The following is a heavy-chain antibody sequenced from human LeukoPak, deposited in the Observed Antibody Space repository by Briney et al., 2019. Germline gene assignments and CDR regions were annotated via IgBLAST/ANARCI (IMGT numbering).Heavy chain of an antibody. CDR2: IRSKVYGGTT. V-gene: IGHV3-49*04. D-gene: IGHD2-21*02. Sequence: GGSMRLSCTASGFTVGDYAMSWVRQAPGGGLEWEGFIRSKVYGGTTEYAASVKGRFTISRDDSKSIAYLQMNSLKTEDTAVYYCTRDLEYCGGDCQPFDYWGQGTLVTVSS. CDR1: GFTVGDYA. J-gene: IGHJ4*02. CDR3: TRDLEYCGGDCQPFDY.